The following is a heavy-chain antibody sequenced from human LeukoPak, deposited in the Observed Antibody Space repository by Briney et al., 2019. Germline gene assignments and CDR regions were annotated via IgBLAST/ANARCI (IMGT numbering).Heavy chain of an antibody. CDR3: ARVPLRYYYDSSGYY. CDR2: INPNSGGT. D-gene: IGHD3-22*01. J-gene: IGHJ4*02. Sequence: ASVKVSCKASGYTFTGYYMHWVRQAPGQWLEWMGWINPNSGGTNYAQKFQGRVTMTRDTSISTAYMELSRLRSDDTAVYYCARVPLRYYYDSSGYYWGQGTLVTVSS. CDR1: GYTFTGYY. V-gene: IGHV1-2*02.